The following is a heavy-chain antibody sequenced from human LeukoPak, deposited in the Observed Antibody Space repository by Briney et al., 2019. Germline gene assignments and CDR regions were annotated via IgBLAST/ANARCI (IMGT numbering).Heavy chain of an antibody. J-gene: IGHJ4*02. Sequence: SETLSLTCAVYGGSFSGYYWSWIRQPPGKGLEWIGEINHSGSTNYNPSPKSRVTISVDTSKNQFSLKLSSVTAADTAVYYCASLETRSYSSSKATRSDYWGQGTLVTVSS. CDR1: GGSFSGYY. V-gene: IGHV4-34*01. D-gene: IGHD6-13*01. CDR2: INHSGST. CDR3: ASLETRSYSSSKATRSDY.